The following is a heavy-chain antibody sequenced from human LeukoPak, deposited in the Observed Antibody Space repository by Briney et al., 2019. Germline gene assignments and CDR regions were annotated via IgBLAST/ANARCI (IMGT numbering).Heavy chain of an antibody. J-gene: IGHJ5*02. CDR2: ISSSSTI. V-gene: IGHV3-48*01. Sequence: PGGSLRLSCAASGFTFSSYSMNWVLQAPGKGLQWVSYISSSSTIYYADSVKGRFTISRDNARNSLYLQMNSLRAEDTAVYYCARDPCGTAWGQGTLVTVSS. D-gene: IGHD1-1*01. CDR3: ARDPCGTA. CDR1: GFTFSSYS.